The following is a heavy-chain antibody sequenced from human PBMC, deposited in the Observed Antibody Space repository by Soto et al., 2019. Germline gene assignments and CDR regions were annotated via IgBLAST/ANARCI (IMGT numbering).Heavy chain of an antibody. J-gene: IGHJ4*02. CDR1: GCTLSNKN. Sequence: GALRRYCVDSGCTLSNKNMSWFRQAEGKGLEWVSYISGGGTFAVYAYSLRGRFTILRDNAKSSVYLQITSLRADDSAVYYCARGHTTVRRAYFDYWGQGTVVTVS. CDR2: ISGGGTFA. D-gene: IGHD4-17*01. V-gene: IGHV3-11*04. CDR3: ARGHTTVRRAYFDY.